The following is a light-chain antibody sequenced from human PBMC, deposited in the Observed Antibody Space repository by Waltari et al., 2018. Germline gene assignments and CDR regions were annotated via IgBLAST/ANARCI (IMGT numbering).Light chain of an antibody. CDR1: NIGSKS. V-gene: IGLV3-21*04. CDR2: YDR. Sequence: SYVVTQSPSVSVAPGETARITCGGDNIGSKSVHWYQKRPGQAPVLVISYDRDRPSGSPWRFSGSNSGNTATLTISWVEADDEADYYCLVWHSTTDHHGVFGGGTKLTVL. CDR3: LVWHSTTDHHGV. J-gene: IGLJ2*01.